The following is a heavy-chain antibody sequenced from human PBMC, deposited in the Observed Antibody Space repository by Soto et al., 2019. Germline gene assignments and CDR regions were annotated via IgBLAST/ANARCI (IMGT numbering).Heavy chain of an antibody. D-gene: IGHD3-3*01. J-gene: IGHJ4*02. Sequence: EVQLLESGGGLVQPGGSLRLSCAASGFAFSSYAMSWVRQAPGKGLEWVSAISGSGGSTYYADSVKGRFTISRDNSKNTLYLQMNSLRAEDTAVYYCAKDHDFWSGYPDYWGQGTLVTVSS. CDR3: AKDHDFWSGYPDY. CDR1: GFAFSSYA. CDR2: ISGSGGST. V-gene: IGHV3-23*01.